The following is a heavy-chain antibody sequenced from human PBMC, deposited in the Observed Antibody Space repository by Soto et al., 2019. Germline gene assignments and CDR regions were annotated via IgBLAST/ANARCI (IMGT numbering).Heavy chain of an antibody. D-gene: IGHD3-3*01. J-gene: IGHJ3*02. CDR1: GGSFSGYY. Sequence: QVQLQQWGAGLLKPSETLSLTCAVYGGSFSGYYWSWIRQPPGKGLEWIGEINHSGSTNYNPSLKSRLTISVDKSKNQFSRKVGSVTAADTAVYYCPRVSLRVTIFGVVIARPADAFDIWGQGTMVTVSS. CDR2: INHSGST. CDR3: PRVSLRVTIFGVVIARPADAFDI. V-gene: IGHV4-34*01.